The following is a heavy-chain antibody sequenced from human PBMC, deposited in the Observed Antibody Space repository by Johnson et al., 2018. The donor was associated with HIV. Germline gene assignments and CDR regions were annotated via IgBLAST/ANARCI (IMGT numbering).Heavy chain of an antibody. CDR3: ARSSGYYGTDAVDI. CDR2: ISYDGTNA. Sequence: QEKLVESGGGVVQPGKSLTLSCVGSGLSFSNFGIHWVRQAPGKGPEWVAVISYDGTNADYGDSLKGRFTMSRDNSKNSLYLQMNSLRPEDTAVYYCARSSGYYGTDAVDIWGQGTMVTVSS. D-gene: IGHD3-22*01. V-gene: IGHV3-30*03. CDR1: GLSFSNFG. J-gene: IGHJ3*02.